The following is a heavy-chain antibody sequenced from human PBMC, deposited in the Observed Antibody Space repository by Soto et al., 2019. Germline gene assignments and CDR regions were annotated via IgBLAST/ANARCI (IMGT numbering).Heavy chain of an antibody. D-gene: IGHD3-10*01. V-gene: IGHV3-33*03. CDR3: AKDRDYPRDYLHY. Sequence: DSVRGRFTISRDFSKNTVFLHMDSLRAEDTAVYYCAKDRDYPRDYLHYWGQGTLVTVSS. J-gene: IGHJ4*02.